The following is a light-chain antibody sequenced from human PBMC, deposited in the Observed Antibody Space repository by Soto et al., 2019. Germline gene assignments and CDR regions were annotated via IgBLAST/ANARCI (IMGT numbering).Light chain of an antibody. CDR1: QNIRSH. J-gene: IGKJ5*01. CDR2: SPS. CDR3: QQSYTSLPIT. V-gene: IGKV1-39*01. Sequence: DIQMTQSPSAQSASAGDTFTITCLAIQNIRSHLNWYQQKPCKTPELLVYSPSRLQSGVPSRFSGSGSGTDFALTISDLQHEDFATHYCQQSYTSLPITFGLGTRLEIK.